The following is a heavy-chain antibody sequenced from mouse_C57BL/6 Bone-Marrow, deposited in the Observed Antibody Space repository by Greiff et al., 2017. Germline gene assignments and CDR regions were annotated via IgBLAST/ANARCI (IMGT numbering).Heavy chain of an antibody. CDR1: GYTFTDYN. Sequence: VQLQQSGPELVKPGASVKMSCKASGYTFTDYNMHWVKQSHGKSLEWIGYINPNNGGTSYNQKFKGKATLTVNKSSSTAYMELRSLTSEESAVYYGARGYDYDGGGDYWGQGTTLTVSS. CDR2: INPNNGGT. D-gene: IGHD2-4*01. J-gene: IGHJ2*01. CDR3: ARGYDYDGGGDY. V-gene: IGHV1-22*01.